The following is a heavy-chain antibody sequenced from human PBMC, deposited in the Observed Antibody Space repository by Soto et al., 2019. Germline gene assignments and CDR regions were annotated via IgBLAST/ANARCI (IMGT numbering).Heavy chain of an antibody. D-gene: IGHD3-10*01. Sequence: ASVKVSCKASGYTLTNYYMHWVRQAPGQGLEWMGIIYPSGGNTNYAQNFQGRVTMTGDTSTSTVYMELSSLRSEDTAVYYCARSYGSGAPSAFDIWGQGTMVTVSS. CDR3: ARSYGSGAPSAFDI. CDR1: GYTLTNYY. CDR2: IYPSGGNT. J-gene: IGHJ3*02. V-gene: IGHV1-46*01.